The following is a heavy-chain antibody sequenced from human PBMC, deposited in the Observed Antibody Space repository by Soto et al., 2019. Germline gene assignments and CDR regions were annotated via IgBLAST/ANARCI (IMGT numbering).Heavy chain of an antibody. CDR2: ILSSGST. Sequence: QVQLQESGPGLVKPSETLSLTCTVSGGSISNYYWSWIRQHPGKGLEWIGCILSSGSTHYSPSLRSRVNISVDTSKNQCSLELSSVTAADTAVYYCARDGKGSGSATHWFDPWGQGTLVTVSS. CDR3: ARDGKGSGSATHWFDP. D-gene: IGHD1-26*01. V-gene: IGHV4-59*01. J-gene: IGHJ5*02. CDR1: GGSISNYY.